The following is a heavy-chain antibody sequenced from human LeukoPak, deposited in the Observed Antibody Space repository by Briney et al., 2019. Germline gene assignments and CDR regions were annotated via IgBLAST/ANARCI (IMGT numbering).Heavy chain of an antibody. Sequence: GGSLRLSCAAAGFTFTSHGMHWVRQAPGKGLGWVAFTRNDGNNKYYADSVKGRFTISRDNSKNTLSLQTNSLTTEATAVYYCARDRNWAFYYWGRGILVSVSS. V-gene: IGHV3-30*02. D-gene: IGHD3-16*01. CDR3: ARDRNWAFYY. CDR2: TRNDGNNK. J-gene: IGHJ4*02. CDR1: GFTFTSHG.